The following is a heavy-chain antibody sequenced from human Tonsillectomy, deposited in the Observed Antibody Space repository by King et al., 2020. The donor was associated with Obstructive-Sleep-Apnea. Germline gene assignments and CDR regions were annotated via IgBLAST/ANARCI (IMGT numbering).Heavy chain of an antibody. CDR2: ISWNSGTI. V-gene: IGHV3-9*01. CDR1: GFIFDDYA. D-gene: IGHD6-13*01. J-gene: IGHJ6*02. Sequence: VQLVESGGGLVQPGRSLRLSCATSGFIFDDYAMHWVRQAPGKGLEWVSGISWNSGTIGYADSVKGRFTISRDNAKNSLYLQMNSLRAEDTALYYCAKDIQNRIAASGTPYYFYYYGMDVWGQGTTVTVSS. CDR3: AKDIQNRIAASGTPYYFYYYGMDV.